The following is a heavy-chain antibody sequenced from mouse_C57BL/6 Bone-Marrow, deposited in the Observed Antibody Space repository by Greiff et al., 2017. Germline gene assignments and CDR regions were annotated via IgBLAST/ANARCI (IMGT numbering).Heavy chain of an antibody. D-gene: IGHD2-1*01. Sequence: VQGVESGAELVKPGASVKMSCKASGYTFTTYHIEWMKQNHGKSLEWIGNFHPYNDDTKYNEKFKGKATLTVEKSSSTVYLELSRLTSDDSAVYYCARGGNYRGYSFDYWGQGTTLTVSS. CDR1: GYTFTTYH. CDR3: ARGGNYRGYSFDY. J-gene: IGHJ2*01. V-gene: IGHV1-47*01. CDR2: FHPYNDDT.